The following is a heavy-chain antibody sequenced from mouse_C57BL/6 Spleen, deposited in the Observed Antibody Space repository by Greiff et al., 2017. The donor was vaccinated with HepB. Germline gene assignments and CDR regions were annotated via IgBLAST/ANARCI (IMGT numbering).Heavy chain of an antibody. CDR3: ARSSLGDY. Sequence: EVQRVESGGGLVQPGGSLSLSCAASGFTFTDYYMSWVRQPPGKALEWLGFIRNKVNGYTTEYSASVKGRFTISRDNSQSILYLQMNALRAEDSATYYCARSSLGDYWGQGTTLTVSS. V-gene: IGHV7-3*01. CDR2: IRNKVNGYTT. J-gene: IGHJ2*01. CDR1: GFTFTDYY. D-gene: IGHD3-3*01.